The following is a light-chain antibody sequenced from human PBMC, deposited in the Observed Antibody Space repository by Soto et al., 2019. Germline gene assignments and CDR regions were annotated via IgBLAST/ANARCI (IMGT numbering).Light chain of an antibody. J-gene: IGKJ1*01. CDR3: QQYCSAPRT. CDR2: GAS. V-gene: IGKV3-20*01. Sequence: EIVLTQSPGTLSLSPGERATRACRASQSVSSSYLAWYQQKPGHAPRLLIYGASSRATGIPDRFSGSGSASDLTVAISTLAPEDFAVDYGQQYCSAPRTVGQGIQVEIK. CDR1: QSVSSSY.